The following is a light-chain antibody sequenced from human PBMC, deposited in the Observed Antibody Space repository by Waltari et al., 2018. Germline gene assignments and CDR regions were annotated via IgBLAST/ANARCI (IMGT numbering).Light chain of an antibody. CDR2: DVS. V-gene: IGLV2-14*01. J-gene: IGLJ2*01. CDR1: SNDVGGYNS. CDR3: SSQSSNDVVL. Sequence: QSALTQPASVSGSPGQSVTIFCAGTSNDVGGYNSFSWYQEHPGQAPRVTIYDVSDRPSGVSDRFSGSKSGNTASLTISGLQAEDEADYYCSSQSSNDVVLFGGGTKLTVL.